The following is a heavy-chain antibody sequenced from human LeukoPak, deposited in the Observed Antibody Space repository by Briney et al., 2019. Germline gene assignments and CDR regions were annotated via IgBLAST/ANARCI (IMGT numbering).Heavy chain of an antibody. CDR2: INHSGST. Sequence: PETPSLTCAVYGGSFSGYYWSWIRQPPGKGLEWIGEINHSGSTNYNPSLKSRVTISVDTSKNQFSLKLSSVTAADTAVYYCARGNYQYYYGSGSYRYYYYMDVWGKGTTVTVSS. CDR1: GGSFSGYY. V-gene: IGHV4-34*01. CDR3: ARGNYQYYYGSGSYRYYYYMDV. J-gene: IGHJ6*03. D-gene: IGHD3-10*01.